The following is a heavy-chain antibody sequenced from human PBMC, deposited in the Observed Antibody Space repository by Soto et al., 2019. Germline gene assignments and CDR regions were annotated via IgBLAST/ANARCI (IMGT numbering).Heavy chain of an antibody. CDR2: IIPILGIA. D-gene: IGHD2-15*01. Sequence: SVKVSCKASGGTFSSYTISWVRQAPGQGLEWMGRIIPILGIANYAQKFQGRVTITADKSTSTAYMELSSLRSEDTAVYYCARAANSNYYYYYMDVWGKGTTVTVSS. CDR1: GGTFSSYT. CDR3: ARAANSNYYYYYMDV. J-gene: IGHJ6*03. V-gene: IGHV1-69*02.